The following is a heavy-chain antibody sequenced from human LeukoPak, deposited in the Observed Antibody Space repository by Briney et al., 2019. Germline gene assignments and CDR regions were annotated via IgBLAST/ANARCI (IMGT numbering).Heavy chain of an antibody. D-gene: IGHD4-17*01. CDR2: IKSKTDGGTT. CDR1: GFTFSNAW. J-gene: IGHJ4*02. CDR3: TTDFRTVTKETPYY. Sequence: PGGSLRLSCAASGFTFSNAWMSWVRRAPGKGLEWVGRIKSKTDGGTTDYAAPVKGRFTISRDDSKNTLYLQMNSLKTEDTAVYYCTTDFRTVTKETPYYWGQGTLVTVSS. V-gene: IGHV3-15*01.